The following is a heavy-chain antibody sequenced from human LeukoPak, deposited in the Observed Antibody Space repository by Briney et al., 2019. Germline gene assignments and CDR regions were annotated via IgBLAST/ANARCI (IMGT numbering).Heavy chain of an antibody. Sequence: GGSLRLSCAASGFTFSGSTMHWVRQAPGRGLEWVAHIRSRANSYATAYAASVKGRFAISRDDSKNTAYLQMNSLKTEDTAVYYCTRHGSGSYSPYFDYWGQGTLVTVSS. CDR3: TRHGSGSYSPYFDY. CDR1: GFTFSGST. CDR2: IRSRANSYAT. V-gene: IGHV3-73*01. D-gene: IGHD1-26*01. J-gene: IGHJ4*02.